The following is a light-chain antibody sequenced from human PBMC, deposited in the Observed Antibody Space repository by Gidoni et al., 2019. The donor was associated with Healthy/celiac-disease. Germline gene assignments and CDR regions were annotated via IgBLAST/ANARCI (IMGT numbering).Light chain of an antibody. CDR3: QQYGSSPLCS. Sequence: EIVLTQSPGTLSLSQGERATLSCRASQSVSSSYLAWYQQKPGQAPRLLIYGASSRATGIPDRFSGSVSGTDFTLTISRLEPEDFAVYYCQQYGSSPLCSFGQGTKLEIK. CDR2: GAS. CDR1: QSVSSSY. J-gene: IGKJ2*04. V-gene: IGKV3-20*01.